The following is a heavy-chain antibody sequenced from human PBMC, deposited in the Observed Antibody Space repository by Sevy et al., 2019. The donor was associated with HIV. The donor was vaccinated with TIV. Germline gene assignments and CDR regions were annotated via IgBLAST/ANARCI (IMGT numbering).Heavy chain of an antibody. V-gene: IGHV3-48*01. CDR3: ARDSGSSGWPNYFDY. CDR1: GFTFNNYC. CDR2: ISRSSRTT. J-gene: IGHJ4*02. Sequence: GGSLRLSCAASGFTFNNYCMNWVRQVPGKGLQWLSYISRSSRTTYYADSVQGRFTISRDNAKNSLYLQMNSLSADDTAVYYCARDSGSSGWPNYFDYWGQGTLVTVSS. D-gene: IGHD6-19*01.